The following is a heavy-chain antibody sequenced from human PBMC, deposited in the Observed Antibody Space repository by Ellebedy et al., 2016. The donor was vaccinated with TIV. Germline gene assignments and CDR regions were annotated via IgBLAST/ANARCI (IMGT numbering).Heavy chain of an antibody. CDR1: GGSISSGSYY. V-gene: IGHV4-39*07. Sequence: SETLSLXCTVSGGSISSGSYYWSWIRQPPGKGLEWIGEVNHGGSTNYNPSLKSRVTISVDTSKNQFSLKLSSVTAADTAVYYCARGRVTYDYWGQGALVTVSS. CDR2: VNHGGST. CDR3: ARGRVTYDY. D-gene: IGHD3-10*01. J-gene: IGHJ4*02.